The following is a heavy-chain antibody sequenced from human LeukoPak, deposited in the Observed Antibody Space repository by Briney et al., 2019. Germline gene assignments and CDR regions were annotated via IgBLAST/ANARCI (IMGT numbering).Heavy chain of an antibody. CDR1: GGSISSGGYY. CDR3: ARDRPYYYDSSGSFDY. Sequence: PSQTLSLTCTVSGGSISSGGYYWSWIRQHPGKGLEWIGYIYYGGSTYYNPSLKSRVTISVDTSKNQFSLKLSSVTAADTAVYYCARDRPYYYDSSGSFDYWGQGTLVTVSS. V-gene: IGHV4-31*03. D-gene: IGHD3-22*01. J-gene: IGHJ4*02. CDR2: IYYGGST.